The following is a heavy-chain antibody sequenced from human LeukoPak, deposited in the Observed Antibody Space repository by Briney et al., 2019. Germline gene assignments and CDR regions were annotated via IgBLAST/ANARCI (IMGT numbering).Heavy chain of an antibody. Sequence: PSDTLSLTCTVSGGSISSYYWSWIRQPPGKGLEWIGYIYYSGSTNYNPSLKSRVTISVDTSKNQFSLKLSSVTAADTAVYYCARGRGATTPFDYWGQGTLVTVSS. J-gene: IGHJ4*02. D-gene: IGHD5-12*01. CDR1: GGSISSYY. V-gene: IGHV4-59*08. CDR2: IYYSGST. CDR3: ARGRGATTPFDY.